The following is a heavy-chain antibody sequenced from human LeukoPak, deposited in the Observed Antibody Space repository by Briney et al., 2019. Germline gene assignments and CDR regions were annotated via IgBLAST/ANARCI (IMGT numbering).Heavy chain of an antibody. J-gene: IGHJ4*02. CDR2: INPNTGGA. V-gene: IGHV1-2*02. D-gene: IGHD1-7*01. CDR1: GYVFTTYH. Sequence: GASVKVSCKASGYVFTTYHIHWVRQAPGQGLELVGWINPNTGGANHVQKFQGRVTMTRDTSIATAYMELSGLRSDDTALYFCATFTGTTAYWGQGTLVTVSS. CDR3: ATFTGTTAY.